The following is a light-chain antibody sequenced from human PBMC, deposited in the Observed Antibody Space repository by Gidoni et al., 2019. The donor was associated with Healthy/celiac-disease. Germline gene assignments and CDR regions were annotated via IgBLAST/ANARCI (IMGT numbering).Light chain of an antibody. V-gene: IGKV1-8*01. CDR1: QGISRY. CDR3: QQYYSYPPFT. CDR2: AAS. Sequence: IRMTQSPSSFSASTGDRVTITCRASQGISRYLAWYQQKPGKAPKLLIYAASTLQSGVPSRFSGSGSGTDFTLTISCLQSEDFATYYCQQYYSYPPFTFGPGTKVDIK. J-gene: IGKJ3*01.